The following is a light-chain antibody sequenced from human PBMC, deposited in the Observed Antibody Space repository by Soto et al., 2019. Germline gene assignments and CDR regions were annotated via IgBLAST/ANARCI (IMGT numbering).Light chain of an antibody. Sequence: VVMTQSPLSLPVTLGQPASISCRSNESLGNCVGSTYLNWFQQRPGQSPRRLIYMVSIRDSGVPDRFSGSGSGTDFTLTISRVEAEDIGVYYCLQGRHRPFSFGPWTKLD. CDR3: LQGRHRPFS. V-gene: IGKV2-30*01. CDR2: MVS. J-gene: IGKJ3*01. CDR1: ESLGNCVGSTY.